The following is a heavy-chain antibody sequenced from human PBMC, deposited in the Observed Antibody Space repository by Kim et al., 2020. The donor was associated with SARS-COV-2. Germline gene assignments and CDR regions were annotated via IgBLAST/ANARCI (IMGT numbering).Heavy chain of an antibody. V-gene: IGHV1-46*01. CDR2: INPSGGST. CDR3: ARDGQRLTPYNWFDP. Sequence: ASVKVSCKASGYTFTSYYMHWVRQAPGQGLEWMGIINPSGGSTSYAQKFQGRVTMTRDTSTSTVYMELSSLRSEDTAVYYCARDGQRLTPYNWFDPWGQGTLVTVSS. CDR1: GYTFTSYY. D-gene: IGHD3-9*01. J-gene: IGHJ5*02.